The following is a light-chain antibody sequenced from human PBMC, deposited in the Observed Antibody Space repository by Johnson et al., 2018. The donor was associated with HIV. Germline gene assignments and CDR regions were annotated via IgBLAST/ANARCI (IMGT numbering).Light chain of an antibody. Sequence: QSMLTQPPSVSAAPGQKVTISCSGSSSNIGNNYVSWYQQLPGAAPKLLIFDNDKRPSGIPDRISGSKSGTSATLGITGLQTGDEADYYCGTWDSRLSAGHVVGTGTKVTVL. CDR1: SSNIGNNY. V-gene: IGLV1-51*01. J-gene: IGLJ1*01. CDR2: DND. CDR3: GTWDSRLSAGHV.